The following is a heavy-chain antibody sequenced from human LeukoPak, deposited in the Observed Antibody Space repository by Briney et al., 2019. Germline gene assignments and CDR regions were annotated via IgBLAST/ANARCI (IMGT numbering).Heavy chain of an antibody. Sequence: GGSLRLSCAASGFTFSSYWMHWVRQAPGKGLVWVSRINSDGSSTSYADSVKGRFTISRDNVKNTLYLQMNSLRAEDTAVYYCARDYYDSSGAIDYWGQGTLVTVSS. CDR1: GFTFSSYW. CDR3: ARDYYDSSGAIDY. D-gene: IGHD3-22*01. V-gene: IGHV3-74*01. CDR2: INSDGSST. J-gene: IGHJ4*02.